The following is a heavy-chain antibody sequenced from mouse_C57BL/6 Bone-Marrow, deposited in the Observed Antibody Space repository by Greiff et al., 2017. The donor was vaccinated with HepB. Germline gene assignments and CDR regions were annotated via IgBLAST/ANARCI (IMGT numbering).Heavy chain of an antibody. CDR2: INPNNGGT. Sequence: EVQLQQSGPELVKPGASVKIPCKASGYTFTDYNMDWVKQSHGKSLEWIGDINPNNGGTIYNQKFKGKATLTVDKSSSTAYMELRSLTSEDTAVYYCARVPRGPSYFDYWGQGTTLTVSS. CDR3: ARVPRGPSYFDY. CDR1: GYTFTDYN. J-gene: IGHJ2*01. V-gene: IGHV1-18*01.